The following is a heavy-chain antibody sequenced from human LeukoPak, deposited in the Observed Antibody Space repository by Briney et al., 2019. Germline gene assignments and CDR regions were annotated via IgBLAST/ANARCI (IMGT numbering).Heavy chain of an antibody. Sequence: SETLSLTCTVSGGSIRSSYYYWGWIRQPPGKGLEWIGSIYDSGSTYYNPSLKSRVTISVDTSKNQFSLKLSPVTAADTAVYYCARVPKYFDLWGRGTLVTVSS. CDR2: IYDSGST. V-gene: IGHV4-39*07. CDR1: GGSIRSSYYY. CDR3: ARVPKYFDL. J-gene: IGHJ2*01.